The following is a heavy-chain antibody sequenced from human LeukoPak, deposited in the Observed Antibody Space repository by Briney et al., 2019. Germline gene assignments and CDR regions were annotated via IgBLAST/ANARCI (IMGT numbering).Heavy chain of an antibody. D-gene: IGHD3-22*01. CDR3: ARDGHDSSGYYEDY. CDR1: GFIFGDYA. V-gene: IGHV3-9*01. J-gene: IGHJ4*02. Sequence: GGSLRLSCAASGFIFGDYAMHWVRQAPGEGLDWVSGISWNGGSTGYANSVKGRFTISRDNARNTLYLQMNSLRAEDTAVYYCARDGHDSSGYYEDYWGQGTLVTVSS. CDR2: ISWNGGST.